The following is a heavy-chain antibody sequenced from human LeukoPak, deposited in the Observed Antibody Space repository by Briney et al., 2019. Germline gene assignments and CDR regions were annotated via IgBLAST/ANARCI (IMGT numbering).Heavy chain of an antibody. J-gene: IGHJ5*02. CDR1: GFTFSSYS. CDR2: ISSSSYI. V-gene: IGHV3-21*01. D-gene: IGHD6-13*01. CDR3: ARDWIAAAFDP. Sequence: GGSLRLSCAASGFTFSSYSMNWVRQAPGKGLEWVSSISSSSYIYYADSVKGRFTISRDNAKNSLHLQMNSLRAEDTAVYYCARDWIAAAFDPWGQGTLVTVSS.